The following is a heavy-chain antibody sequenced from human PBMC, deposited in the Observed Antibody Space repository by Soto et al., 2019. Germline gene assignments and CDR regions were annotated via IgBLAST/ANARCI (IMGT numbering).Heavy chain of an antibody. J-gene: IGHJ4*02. CDR2: IYYSGST. CDR3: AREWGASSDGTSSVDS. Sequence: SETLSLTCTVSGGSISSGDYYWSWIRQPPGKGLEWIGYIYYSGSTYYNPSLKSRVTISVDTSKNQFSLKLSSVTAADTAVYFCAREWGASSDGTSSVDSWGQGSLGSVSS. V-gene: IGHV4-30-4*01. D-gene: IGHD3-16*01. CDR1: GGSISSGDYY.